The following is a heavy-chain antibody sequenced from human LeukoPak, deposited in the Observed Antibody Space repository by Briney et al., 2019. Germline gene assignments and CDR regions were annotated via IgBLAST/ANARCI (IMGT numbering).Heavy chain of an antibody. V-gene: IGHV3-23*01. CDR2: ISSSSDSS. CDR1: GFSVNDNY. D-gene: IGHD2-2*02. CDR3: ARGRYCSSSTCYIDQ. J-gene: IGHJ5*02. Sequence: GGSLRLSCAVSGFSVNDNYMSWVRQAPGKGLEWVSSISSSSDSSYYADSVKGRFTTSRDNSKNTMYLQMNSLRAEDTAVYYCARGRYCSSSTCYIDQWGQGTLVTVSS.